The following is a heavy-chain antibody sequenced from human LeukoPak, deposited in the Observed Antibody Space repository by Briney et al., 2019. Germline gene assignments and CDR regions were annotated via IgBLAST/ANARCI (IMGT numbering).Heavy chain of an antibody. D-gene: IGHD3-22*01. V-gene: IGHV4-34*01. CDR1: GGSFSGYY. CDR2: INHSGST. CDR3: ARGLSGYYDSSGYRPRSFDI. Sequence: SETLSLTCAVYGGSFSGYYWRWIRQPPGKGLEWIGEINHSGSTNYNPSLKSRVTISVDTSKNQFSLKLSSVTAADTAVYYCARGLSGYYDSSGYRPRSFDIWGQGTMVTVSS. J-gene: IGHJ3*02.